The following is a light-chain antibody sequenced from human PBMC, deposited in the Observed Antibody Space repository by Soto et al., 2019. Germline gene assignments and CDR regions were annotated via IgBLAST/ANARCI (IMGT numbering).Light chain of an antibody. J-gene: IGLJ1*01. CDR1: GSNIGAGYD. CDR2: GNS. Sequence: QSVLTQPPSVSGAPGQRVTISCTGSGSNIGAGYDVHWYQHFPGTAPKLLIYGNSNRPSGVPDRFSGSKSGTSASLAITGLQAEDAADYFCQSYDSSLSTYVFGTGTKLTVL. CDR3: QSYDSSLSTYV. V-gene: IGLV1-40*01.